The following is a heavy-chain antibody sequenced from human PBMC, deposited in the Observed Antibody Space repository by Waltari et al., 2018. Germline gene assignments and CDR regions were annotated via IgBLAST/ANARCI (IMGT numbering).Heavy chain of an antibody. CDR3: ALLGGSLTYGMDV. J-gene: IGHJ6*02. V-gene: IGHV4-4*02. CDR1: GGSISNYW. D-gene: IGHD2-15*01. CDR2: VTHSGTP. Sequence: QVQLRESGPGLVKHSGTLSRTCAVSGGSISNYWWSWVRQPPGKGLEWIGDVTHSGTPNYNPSLKSRVTMSLDKSENRFSLELRSVTAADTAVYYCALLGGSLTYGMDVWGQGTTVTVSS.